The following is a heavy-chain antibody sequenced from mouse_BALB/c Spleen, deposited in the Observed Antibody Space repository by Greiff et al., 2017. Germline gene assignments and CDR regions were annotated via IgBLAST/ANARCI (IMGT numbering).Heavy chain of an antibody. CDR3: ATNWEGFAY. Sequence: VKLVESGPGLVAPSQSLSITCTVSGFSLTSYGVHWVRQPPGKGLEWLGVIWAGGSTNYNSALMSRLSISKDNSKSQVFLKMNSLQTDDTAMYYCATNWEGFAYWGQGTLVTVSA. J-gene: IGHJ3*01. V-gene: IGHV2-9*02. CDR2: IWAGGST. CDR1: GFSLTSYG. D-gene: IGHD4-1*02.